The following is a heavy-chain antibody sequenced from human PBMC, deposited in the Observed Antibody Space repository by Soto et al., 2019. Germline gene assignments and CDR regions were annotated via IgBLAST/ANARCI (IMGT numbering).Heavy chain of an antibody. Sequence: QVQLVESGGGVVQPGTSLTLSCSASGFIFSNYGMHWVRQAPGKGLEWVSIISYDGSRKHYVDSVKGRFTISGDNSKNTLDLQMNSLRAEDTAVYYCAKDIHPGRDTYHYGADYWGQGTLVAVSS. V-gene: IGHV3-30*18. J-gene: IGHJ4*02. D-gene: IGHD5-12*01. CDR2: ISYDGSRK. CDR1: GFIFSNYG. CDR3: AKDIHPGRDTYHYGADY.